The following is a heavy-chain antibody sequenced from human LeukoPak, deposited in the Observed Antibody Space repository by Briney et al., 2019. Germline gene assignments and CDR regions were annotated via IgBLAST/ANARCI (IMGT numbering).Heavy chain of an antibody. V-gene: IGHV3-33*08. CDR2: IWYDGSNK. J-gene: IGHJ3*02. CDR3: ARGPIQQYCSSTSCYYYAFDI. CDR1: GFTFSSYW. Sequence: PGGSLRLSCAASGFTFSSYWMSWVRQAPGKGLEWVAIIWYDGSNKYYADSVKGRFTISRDNSKNTLYLQMNSLRAEDTAVYYCARGPIQQYCSSTSCYYYAFDIWGQGTMVTVSS. D-gene: IGHD2-2*01.